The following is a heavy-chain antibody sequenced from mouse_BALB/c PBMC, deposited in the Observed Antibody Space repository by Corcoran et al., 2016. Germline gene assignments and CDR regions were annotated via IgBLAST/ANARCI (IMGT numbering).Heavy chain of an antibody. CDR3: ARSMITTTEFAY. CDR1: GFSLSTSGMG. Sequence: QVTLKESGPGILQPSQTLSLTCSFSGFSLSTSGMGVSWIRQPSGKGLEWLAHIYWDDDKRYNPSLKSRLTISKDTPRNQVFLKITSVDTADTATYYCARSMITTTEFAYGGQGTLVTVSA. D-gene: IGHD2-4*01. CDR2: IYWDDDK. V-gene: IGHV8-12*01. J-gene: IGHJ3*01.